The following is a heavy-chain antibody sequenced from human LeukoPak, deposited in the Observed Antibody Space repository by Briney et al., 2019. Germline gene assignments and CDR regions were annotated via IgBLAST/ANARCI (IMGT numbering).Heavy chain of an antibody. V-gene: IGHV3-64*01. CDR3: ARDWSGEYNNYGDY. Sequence: GGSLRLSCAASGFTFSSYAMHWVRQAPGKGLEYVSAISSNGGSTYYANSVKGRFTISRDNSKNTLYLQMGSLRAEDMAVYYCARDWSGEYNNYGDYWGQGTLVTVSS. J-gene: IGHJ4*02. CDR1: GFTFSSYA. D-gene: IGHD3-3*01. CDR2: ISSNGGST.